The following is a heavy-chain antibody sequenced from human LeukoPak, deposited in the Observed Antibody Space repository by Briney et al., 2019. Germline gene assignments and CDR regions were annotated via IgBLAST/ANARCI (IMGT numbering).Heavy chain of an antibody. J-gene: IGHJ4*02. Sequence: AGGSLRLSCAASGFTFSNYWMHWVRQAPGKRLVWVSRINSDGSRTNYADSVKGRFIISRDNAKNTLYLQMNSLRAEDTAVYYCGSSVSAPYWGQGTLVTVSS. D-gene: IGHD2-21*02. CDR1: GFTFSNYW. CDR2: INSDGSRT. CDR3: GSSVSAPY. V-gene: IGHV3-74*01.